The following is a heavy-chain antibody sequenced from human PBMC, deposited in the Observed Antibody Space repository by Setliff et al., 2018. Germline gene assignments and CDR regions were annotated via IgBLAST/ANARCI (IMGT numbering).Heavy chain of an antibody. J-gene: IGHJ6*03. CDR1: SGSMRNYY. CDR2: IYTSGST. D-gene: IGHD3-10*01. V-gene: IGHV4-4*07. Sequence: SETLSLTCSVSSGSMRNYYWIWIRQPAGEGLEWIGRIYTSGSTNYNPSLKRRVTISLQMSKNQFSLTLSSVTAADTAVYFCARGITYYYHMDLWGTGTTVTVSS. CDR3: ARGITYYYHMDL.